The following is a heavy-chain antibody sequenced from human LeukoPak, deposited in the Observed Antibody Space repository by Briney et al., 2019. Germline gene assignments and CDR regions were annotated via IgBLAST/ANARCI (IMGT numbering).Heavy chain of an antibody. CDR3: ARDILDVGATHYFDY. CDR2: IHSSGSA. V-gene: IGHV4-59*01. Sequence: SETLSLTCTVSGASITTYYWSWIRQPPGRGLEYIGQIHSSGSANYNPSLKSRVAMSLDASKNQFSLTVSSVTAADTAIYYCARDILDVGATHYFDYWGQGSLLTVSS. J-gene: IGHJ4*02. CDR1: GASITTYY. D-gene: IGHD1-26*01.